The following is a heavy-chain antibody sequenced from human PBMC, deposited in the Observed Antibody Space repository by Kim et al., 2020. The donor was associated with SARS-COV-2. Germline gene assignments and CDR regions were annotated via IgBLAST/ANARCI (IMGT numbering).Heavy chain of an antibody. CDR1: GGSISSSSYY. CDR3: ARRDDYGDYGYYYYGM. Sequence: SETLSLTCTVSGGSISSSSYYWGWIRQPPGKGLEWIGSIYYSGSTYYNPSLKSRVTISVDTSKNQFSLKLSSVTAADTAVYYCARRDDYGDYGYYYYGM. J-gene: IGHJ6*01. V-gene: IGHV4-39*01. CDR2: IYYSGST. D-gene: IGHD4-17*01.